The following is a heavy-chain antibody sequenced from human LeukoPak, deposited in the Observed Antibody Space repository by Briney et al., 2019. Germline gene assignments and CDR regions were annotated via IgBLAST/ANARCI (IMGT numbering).Heavy chain of an antibody. Sequence: QPGGSLRLSCAASGFTFSSYEMNWVRQAPGKGLEWVSYISSSGSTLYYADSVKGRFTISRDNAKNSLYLQMNSLRAEDTAVYYCARGLLLLQHSSSWYYFDYWGQGTLVTVSS. CDR2: ISSSGSTL. V-gene: IGHV3-48*03. CDR3: ARGLLLLQHSSSWYYFDY. D-gene: IGHD6-13*01. CDR1: GFTFSSYE. J-gene: IGHJ4*02.